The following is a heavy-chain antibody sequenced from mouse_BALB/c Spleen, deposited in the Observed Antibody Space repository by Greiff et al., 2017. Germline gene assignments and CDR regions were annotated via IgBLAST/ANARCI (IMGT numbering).Heavy chain of an antibody. V-gene: IGHV1S56*01. J-gene: IGHJ2*01. D-gene: IGHD1-1*01. CDR3: ARLGTTVVALYYFDY. CDR2: IYPGDGST. CDR1: GYTFTSYY. Sequence: QVQLQQSGPELVKPGASVKMSCKASGYTFTSYYIHWVKQRPGQGLEWIGWIYPGDGSTKYNEKFKGKTTLTADKSSSTAYMLLSSLTSEDSAIYFCARLGTTVVALYYFDYWGQGTTLTVSS.